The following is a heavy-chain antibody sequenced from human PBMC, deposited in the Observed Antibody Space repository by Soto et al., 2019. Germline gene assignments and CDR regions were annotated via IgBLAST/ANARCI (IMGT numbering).Heavy chain of an antibody. CDR2: ISGSGGST. J-gene: IGHJ6*02. V-gene: IGHV3-23*01. D-gene: IGHD6-19*01. CDR3: ASPAGGDRAVETMDV. CDR1: GFTFSSYA. Sequence: EVQLLESGGGLVQPGGSLRLSCAASGFTFSSYAMSWVRQAPGKGLEWVSAISGSGGSTYYADSVKGRFTISRDNSKNTRDLQMNSLRAEDTAVYYCASPAGGDRAVETMDVWGQGTTVTVSS.